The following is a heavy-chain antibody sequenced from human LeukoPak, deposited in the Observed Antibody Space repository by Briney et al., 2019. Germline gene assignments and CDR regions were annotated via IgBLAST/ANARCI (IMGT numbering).Heavy chain of an antibody. J-gene: IGHJ6*03. CDR3: ARVEESDGSGGRVNKYYYYMDV. CDR2: IYYSGST. Sequence: SETLSLTCTVSGGSISSYYWSWIRQPPGKGLEWIGYIYYSGSTNYNPSPTSRLTISVDTSKNQFSLKLSSVTAADRAVDYCARVEESDGSGGRVNKYYYYMDVWGKGTTVTISS. V-gene: IGHV4-59*01. D-gene: IGHD3-10*01. CDR1: GGSISSYY.